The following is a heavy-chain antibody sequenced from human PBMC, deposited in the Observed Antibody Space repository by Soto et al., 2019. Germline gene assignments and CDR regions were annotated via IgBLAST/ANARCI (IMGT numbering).Heavy chain of an antibody. V-gene: IGHV1-69*01. CDR3: ARVGWGSGWYYFDY. CDR2: IIPIFGTA. J-gene: IGHJ4*02. CDR1: GGTFSSYA. D-gene: IGHD6-19*01. Sequence: QVQLVQSGAEVKKPGSSVKVSCKASGGTFSSYAISWVRHAPGQVLEWMGGIIPIFGTANYAQKFQGRVTITADESTSTAYMELSSLRSEDTGVYYCARVGWGSGWYYFDYWGKGTLVTVSS.